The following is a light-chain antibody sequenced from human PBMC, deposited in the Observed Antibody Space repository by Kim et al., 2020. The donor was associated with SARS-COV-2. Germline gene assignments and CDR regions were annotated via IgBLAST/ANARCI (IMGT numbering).Light chain of an antibody. V-gene: IGKV3-15*01. CDR3: QQYNDWPHCT. CDR1: ESVSGS. Sequence: VSPGERVTLSCRASESVSGSLAWYQQKPGQVPRLLIYGASSRATDTPARFSGSGSGTEFALTISTLQSEDFATYYCQQYNDWPHCTFGHGTKLEI. J-gene: IGKJ2*02. CDR2: GAS.